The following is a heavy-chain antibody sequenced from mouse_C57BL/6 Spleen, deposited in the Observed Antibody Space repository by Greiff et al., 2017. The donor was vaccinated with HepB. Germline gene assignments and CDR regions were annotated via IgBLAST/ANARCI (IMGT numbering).Heavy chain of an antibody. CDR3: ARGSPGGYFDV. Sequence: VHLVESGPELVKPGASVKISCKASGYAFSSSWMNWVKQRPGKGLEWIGRIYPGDGDTNYNGKFKGKATLTADKSSSTAYMQLSSLTSEDSAVYFCARGSPGGYFDVWGTGTTVTVSS. CDR1: GYAFSSSW. V-gene: IGHV1-82*01. CDR2: IYPGDGDT. J-gene: IGHJ1*03.